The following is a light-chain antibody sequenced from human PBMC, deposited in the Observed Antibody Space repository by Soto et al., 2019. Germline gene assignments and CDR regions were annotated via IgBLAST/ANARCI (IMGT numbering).Light chain of an antibody. CDR1: QRVSSN. V-gene: IGKV3-15*01. CDR2: GAS. Sequence: EIVMTQSPATLSVSPGDRATLSCRASQRVSSNLAWYQQKPGQAPRLLIYGASTRATGVPARFSGSGSGTEFTLTISSLQSEDLAVYYCQQYDNWPPYTFGQGTKLEIK. J-gene: IGKJ2*01. CDR3: QQYDNWPPYT.